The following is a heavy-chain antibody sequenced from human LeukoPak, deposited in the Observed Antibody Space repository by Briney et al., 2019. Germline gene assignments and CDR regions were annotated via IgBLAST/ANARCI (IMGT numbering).Heavy chain of an antibody. V-gene: IGHV3-11*01. CDR2: IGKNGNLF. Sequence: GGSLRLSCAASGFTFSDFYMSWVRQAPGKGLEWISYIGKNGNLFDYADSVKGRFTVSRDNTRNLMFLQMNSLRAEDTAVYSCARDPEIAFRPTWSAPWGQGTLVTASS. D-gene: IGHD3-3*02. CDR1: GFTFSDFY. CDR3: ARDPEIAFRPTWSAP. J-gene: IGHJ5*02.